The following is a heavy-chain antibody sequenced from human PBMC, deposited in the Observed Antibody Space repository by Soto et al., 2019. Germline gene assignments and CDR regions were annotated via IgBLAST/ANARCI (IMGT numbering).Heavy chain of an antibody. CDR1: GFTFGDYA. V-gene: IGHV3-49*03. CDR3: TRDPSRIYSGSYVYFDY. Sequence: GGSLRLSCTASGFTFGDYAMSWFRQAPGKGLDWVGFIRSKAYGGTTEYAASVKGRFTISRDDSKSIAYLQMNSLKTEDTAVYYCTRDPSRIYSGSYVYFDYWGQGTLVTVSS. J-gene: IGHJ4*02. D-gene: IGHD1-26*01. CDR2: IRSKAYGGTT.